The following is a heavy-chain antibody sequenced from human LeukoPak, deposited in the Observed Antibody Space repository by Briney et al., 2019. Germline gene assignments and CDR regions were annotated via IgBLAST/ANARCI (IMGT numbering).Heavy chain of an antibody. CDR3: ARGAYYGSVAIDY. V-gene: IGHV4-39*01. J-gene: IGHJ4*02. CDR2: IYYSGST. CDR1: GGSISSSSYY. D-gene: IGHD3-10*01. Sequence: SETLSLTCTVSGGSISSSSYYWGWIRQPPGKGLEWSGSIYYSGSTYYNPSLKSRVTISVDTSKNQFSLKLSSVTAADTAVYYCARGAYYGSVAIDYWGQGTLVTVSS.